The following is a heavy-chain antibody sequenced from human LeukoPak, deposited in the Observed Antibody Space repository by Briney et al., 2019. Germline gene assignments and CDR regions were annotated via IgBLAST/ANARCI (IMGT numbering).Heavy chain of an antibody. CDR2: IWPGDSDT. D-gene: IGHD6-6*01. CDR1: GYSFTSYW. Sequence: GESLKISCKGSGYSFTSYWIGGVRQMPGKGLEWMGIIWPGDSDTRYSPSFQGQVTLSADKSISTAYLQWSSPRASDSAMFYCARLASSSSRSVDYWGQGTLVTVSS. J-gene: IGHJ4*02. CDR3: ARLASSSSRSVDY. V-gene: IGHV5-51*01.